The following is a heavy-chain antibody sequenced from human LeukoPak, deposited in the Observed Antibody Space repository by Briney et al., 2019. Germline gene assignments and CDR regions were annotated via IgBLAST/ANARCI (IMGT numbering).Heavy chain of an antibody. CDR1: GFTFSSYS. V-gene: IGHV3-48*04. CDR3: AREPFLDY. D-gene: IGHD3-3*01. J-gene: IGHJ4*02. Sequence: GGSLRLSCAASGFTFSSYSMNWVRQAPGKGLEWVSYISSSSGSSTIYYADSVKGRFTVSRDNAKNSLYLQMNSLRAEDTAVYYCAREPFLDYWGQGTLVTVSS. CDR2: ISSSSGSSTI.